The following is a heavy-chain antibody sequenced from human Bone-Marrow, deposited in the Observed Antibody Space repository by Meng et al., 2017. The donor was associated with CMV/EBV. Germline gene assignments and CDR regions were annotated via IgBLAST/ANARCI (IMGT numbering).Heavy chain of an antibody. CDR3: ARAQAVAGRFCVY. CDR2: IYYSGST. D-gene: IGHD6-19*01. J-gene: IGHJ4*02. V-gene: IGHV4-30-4*08. Sequence: PGTVKPYKTLSLTCHVPGGSISSGDYYWCWIRQPPGKGMEWIGYIYYSGSTNYNPSLKSRVTISVDTSKNQFSLKLSSVTAADTAVYYCARAQAVAGRFCVYWGQGTLVTVSS. CDR1: GGSISSGDYY.